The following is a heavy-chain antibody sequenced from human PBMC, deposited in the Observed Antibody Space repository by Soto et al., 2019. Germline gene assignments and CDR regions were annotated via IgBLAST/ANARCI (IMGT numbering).Heavy chain of an antibody. Sequence: PSETLSLTCTVSGGSISSYYWSWIRQPPGKGLEWIGYIYYSGSTNYNPSLKSRVTISVDTSKNQFSLKLSSVTAADTAVYYCGRGRRGTRTYYDILTGYYYFDYWGQGTLVTVSS. CDR2: IYYSGST. D-gene: IGHD3-9*01. CDR1: GGSISSYY. V-gene: IGHV4-59*01. J-gene: IGHJ4*02. CDR3: GRGRRGTRTYYDILTGYYYFDY.